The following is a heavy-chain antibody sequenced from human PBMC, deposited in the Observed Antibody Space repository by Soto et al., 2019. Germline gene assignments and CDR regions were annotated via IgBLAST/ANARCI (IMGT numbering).Heavy chain of an antibody. CDR2: ISAYNGNT. CDR3: ARGNYDFWNSDAFDI. D-gene: IGHD3-3*01. V-gene: IGHV1-18*01. J-gene: IGHJ3*02. Sequence: GASVKVSCKASGYTFTSYGISWVRQAPGQGLEWMGWISAYNGNTNYAQKLQGRVTMTTDTSTSTAYMELRSLRSDDTAVYYCARGNYDFWNSDAFDIWGQGTMVTVSS. CDR1: GYTFTSYG.